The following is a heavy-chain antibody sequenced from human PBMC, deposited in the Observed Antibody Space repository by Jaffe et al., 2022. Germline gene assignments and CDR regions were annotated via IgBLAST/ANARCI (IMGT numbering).Heavy chain of an antibody. V-gene: IGHV3-7*05. Sequence: EVQLVESGGGLVQPGGSLRLSCAASGFTFSSYWMSWVRQAPGKGLEWVANIKQDGSEKYYVDSVKGRFTISRDNAKNSLYLQMNSLRAEDTAVYYCARDPPRYFDWLGPELQYWYFDLWGRGTLVTVSS. D-gene: IGHD3-9*01. CDR3: ARDPPRYFDWLGPELQYWYFDL. J-gene: IGHJ2*01. CDR1: GFTFSSYW. CDR2: IKQDGSEK.